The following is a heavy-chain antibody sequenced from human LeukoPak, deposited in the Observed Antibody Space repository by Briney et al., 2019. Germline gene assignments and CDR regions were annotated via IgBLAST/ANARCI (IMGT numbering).Heavy chain of an antibody. CDR1: GHTLTDFP. V-gene: IGHV1-2*02. Sequence: ASVKVSCKISGHTLTDFPLHWVRQTPGKGLEWMGWINPNSGGTNYAQKFQGRVTMTRDTSISTAYMELSRLRSDDTAVYYCAQYEEVVVAATETNDAFDIWGQGTMVTVSS. CDR3: AQYEEVVVAATETNDAFDI. CDR2: INPNSGGT. D-gene: IGHD2-15*01. J-gene: IGHJ3*02.